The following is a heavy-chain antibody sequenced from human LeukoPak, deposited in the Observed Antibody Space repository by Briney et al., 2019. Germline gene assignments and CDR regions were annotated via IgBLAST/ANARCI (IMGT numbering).Heavy chain of an antibody. J-gene: IGHJ6*02. Sequence: GGSLRLSCAASGFTFSDYYMSWIRQAPGKGLEWVSYISSSGSTIYYADSVKGRFTISRDNAKNSLYLQVNSLRAEDTAVYYCARDQSYGSFYGMDVWGQGTTVTVSS. CDR1: GFTFSDYY. CDR3: ARDQSYGSFYGMDV. D-gene: IGHD5-18*01. V-gene: IGHV3-11*01. CDR2: ISSSGSTI.